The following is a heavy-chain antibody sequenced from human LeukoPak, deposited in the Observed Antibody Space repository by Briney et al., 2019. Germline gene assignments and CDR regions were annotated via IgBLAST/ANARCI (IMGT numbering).Heavy chain of an antibody. CDR1: GFSLSTSGVG. CDR2: IYWNDDK. D-gene: IGHD6-6*01. V-gene: IGHV2-5*01. J-gene: IGHJ3*02. Sequence: SGPTLVKPTQTLTPTCTFSGFSLSTSGVGVGWIRQPPGKALEWLALIYWNDDKRYSPSLKSRLTITKDTSKNQVVLTMTNMDPVDTATYYCAHRPIGPFLIAARPYDAFDIWGQGTMVTVSS. CDR3: AHRPIGPFLIAARPYDAFDI.